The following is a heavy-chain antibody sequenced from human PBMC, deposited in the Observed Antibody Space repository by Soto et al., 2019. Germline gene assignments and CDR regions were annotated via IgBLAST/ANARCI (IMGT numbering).Heavy chain of an antibody. D-gene: IGHD2-2*01. CDR1: GGKCICYV. J-gene: IGHJ6*02. Sequence: VSLILSWGASGGKCICYVGNWVRQDQGKGLEWVSSISSSSSYIYYADSVKGRFTISRDNAKNSLYLQMNSLRAEDTAVYYCARYRGLYQLLQNFGMDVWGQGTTVNLSS. CDR2: ISSSSSYI. CDR3: ARYRGLYQLLQNFGMDV. V-gene: IGHV3-21*01.